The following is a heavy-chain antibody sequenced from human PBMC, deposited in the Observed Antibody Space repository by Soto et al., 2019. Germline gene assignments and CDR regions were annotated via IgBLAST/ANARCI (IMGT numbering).Heavy chain of an antibody. D-gene: IGHD1-1*01. CDR1: GGSISSSSYY. V-gene: IGHV4-39*01. CDR3: ARVTRHFDY. CDR2: IYYSGST. Sequence: QLQLQESGPGLVKPSETLSLTCTVSGGSISSSSYYWGWIRQPPGKGLEWIGSIYYSGSTYYNPTLKSRVTISVDTSKNQFSLKLSSVTAADTAVSYCARVTRHFDYWGQGTLVTVSS. J-gene: IGHJ4*02.